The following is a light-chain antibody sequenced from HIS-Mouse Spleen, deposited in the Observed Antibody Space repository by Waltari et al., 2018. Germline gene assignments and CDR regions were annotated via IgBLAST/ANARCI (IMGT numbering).Light chain of an antibody. J-gene: IGKJ1*01. Sequence: DIQMTQSPSTLSAAVGDRVTITCRASQSISSWLAWYQQKPGKASKLLIYKAFSLESGVPSRFSGSGSGTEFTLTISSLQPDDFATYYCQQYNSYSRTFGQGTKVEIK. CDR3: QQYNSYSRT. V-gene: IGKV1-5*03. CDR2: KAF. CDR1: QSISSW.